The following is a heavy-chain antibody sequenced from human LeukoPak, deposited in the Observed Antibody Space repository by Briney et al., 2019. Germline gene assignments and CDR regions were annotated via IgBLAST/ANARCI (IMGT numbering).Heavy chain of an antibody. CDR3: ARTRSSGYYDAFDV. D-gene: IGHD3-22*01. V-gene: IGHV2-5*02. Sequence: ASGHTLVNPTQTLTLTCSFSGLSLSNSEVGVGWIRQHPGEALEWLAVIHWDDDKRFSRSLKSRLTITKDTAKNQEVLTLSNMDPVDTGTYHCARTRSSGYYDAFDVWGQGTMVIVSS. CDR2: IHWDDDK. J-gene: IGHJ3*01. CDR1: GLSLSNSEVG.